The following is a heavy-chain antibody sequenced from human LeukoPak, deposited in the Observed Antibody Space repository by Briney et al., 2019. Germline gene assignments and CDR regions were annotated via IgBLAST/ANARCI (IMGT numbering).Heavy chain of an antibody. CDR1: GGSISSRNW. J-gene: IGHJ4*02. V-gene: IGHV4-4*02. D-gene: IGHD4-23*01. CDR2: IYHSGST. CDR3: ARVSSSLYGGNFDY. Sequence: SETLSLTYAVSGGSISSRNWWSWVRQPPGKGLEWIGEIYHSGSTNYNPSLKSRVTISVDKSKNQFSLKLSSVTAADTAVYYCARVSSSLYGGNFDYWGQGTLVTVSS.